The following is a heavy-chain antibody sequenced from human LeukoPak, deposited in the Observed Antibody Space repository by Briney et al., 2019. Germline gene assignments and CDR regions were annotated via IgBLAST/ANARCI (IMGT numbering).Heavy chain of an antibody. J-gene: IGHJ3*02. CDR2: NYYSENN. Sequence: SETLSLTCTVSGGPISRYYWRWIRQPPGKALEWIGYNYYSENNNYNPSLKSRVTISVDTYKNQFSLKLSSVTAADTAVYYCARVNTMIVVVIPDAFDIWGQGTMVTVSS. CDR3: ARVNTMIVVVIPDAFDI. D-gene: IGHD3-22*01. CDR1: GGPISRYY. V-gene: IGHV4-59*01.